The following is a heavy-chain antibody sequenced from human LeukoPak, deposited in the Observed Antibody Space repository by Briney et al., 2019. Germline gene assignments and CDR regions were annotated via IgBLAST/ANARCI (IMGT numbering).Heavy chain of an antibody. CDR1: GYSISSGYY. CDR2: IYHSGST. D-gene: IGHD3-22*01. V-gene: IGHV4-38-2*01. Sequence: SETLSLTCGVSGYSISSGYYWGWIRQPPGKGLEWIGSIYHSGSTYYNPSLKSRVTISVDTSKNQFSLKLSSVTAADTAVYYCAGNPYYYDSSGYYIDYWGQGTLVTVSS. CDR3: AGNPYYYDSSGYYIDY. J-gene: IGHJ4*02.